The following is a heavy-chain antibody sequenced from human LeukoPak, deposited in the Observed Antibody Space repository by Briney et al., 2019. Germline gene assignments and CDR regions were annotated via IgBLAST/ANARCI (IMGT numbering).Heavy chain of an antibody. CDR1: GGSISSYY. V-gene: IGHV4-59*01. Sequence: SETLSLTCTVSGGSISSYYWSWIRQPPGKGLEWVGYIYYSGSTNYNPYLKRRVNISVEKCKKKVSLKLSSVTAADTAVYYCARSPCSGSYEISHWRQGTLVTVSS. J-gene: IGHJ4*02. D-gene: IGHD3-10*02. CDR3: ARSPCSGSYEISH. CDR2: IYYSGST.